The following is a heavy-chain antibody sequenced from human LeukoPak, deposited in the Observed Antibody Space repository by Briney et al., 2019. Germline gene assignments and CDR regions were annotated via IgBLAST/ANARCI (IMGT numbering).Heavy chain of an antibody. D-gene: IGHD2-2*01. CDR2: IIPIFGTA. J-gene: IGHJ5*02. Sequence: VASVTVSCTASGGTFSSYAISWVRQAPGQGLEWMGGIIPIFGTANYAQKFQGRVTITAVESTSTAYMELSSLRSEDTAVYYCARDISSTSSPWGQGTLVTVSS. CDR1: GGTFSSYA. CDR3: ARDISSTSSP. V-gene: IGHV1-69*13.